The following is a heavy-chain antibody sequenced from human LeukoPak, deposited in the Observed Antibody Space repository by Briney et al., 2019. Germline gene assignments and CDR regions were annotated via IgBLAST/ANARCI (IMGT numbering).Heavy chain of an antibody. CDR1: GGSISSGDYY. J-gene: IGHJ4*02. V-gene: IGHV4-30-4*01. Sequence: SETLSLTGTVSGGSISSGDYYWSWIRQPPGKGLEWIGYIYYSGSTYYNPSLKSRGTISVDRSKNQFSLKLNSVTAADTAIYYCARGAGDLTSLVYWGQGTLVTVSS. CDR2: IYYSGST. D-gene: IGHD2-2*01. CDR3: ARGAGDLTSLVY.